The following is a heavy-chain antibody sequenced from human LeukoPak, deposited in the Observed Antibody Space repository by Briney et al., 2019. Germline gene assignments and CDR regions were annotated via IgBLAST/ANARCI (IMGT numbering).Heavy chain of an antibody. V-gene: IGHV4-34*01. CDR1: GFTFSSYA. J-gene: IGHJ5*02. CDR2: INHSGST. Sequence: GSLRLSCAASGFTFSSYAINWVRQAPGKGLEWIGEINHSGSTNYNPSLKCRVTISVDTSKNQFSLKLSSVTAADTAVYYCARGQYCSGGSCYSWAWFDPWGQGTLVTVSS. D-gene: IGHD2-15*01. CDR3: ARGQYCSGGSCYSWAWFDP.